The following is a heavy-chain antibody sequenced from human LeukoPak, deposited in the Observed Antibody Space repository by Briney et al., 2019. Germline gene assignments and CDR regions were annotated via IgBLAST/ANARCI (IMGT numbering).Heavy chain of an antibody. Sequence: GGSLRLSCAASGFTFSSYGMHWVRQAPGKGLEWVSSISSSSSHIYYADSVKGRFTSSRDNAKNSVFLQMNSLRAEDTAVYYCARVAAAHFDYWGQGNLVAVSS. CDR1: GFTFSSYG. CDR2: ISSSSSHI. CDR3: ARVAAAHFDY. J-gene: IGHJ4*02. V-gene: IGHV3-21*01. D-gene: IGHD6-13*01.